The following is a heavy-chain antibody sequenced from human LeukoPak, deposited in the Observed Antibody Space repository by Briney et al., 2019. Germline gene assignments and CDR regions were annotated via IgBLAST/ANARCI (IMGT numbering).Heavy chain of an antibody. V-gene: IGHV3-74*01. Sequence: GGSLRLSCAASGFTFSSYWMRWVRQAPGKGLVWVSRVNTDGSSTTYADSVKGRFTISRDNAKNTLYLQMNSLRAEDTAVYYCARDLRGIVVVTAIDYWGQGTLVTVSS. CDR3: ARDLRGIVVVTAIDY. CDR1: GFTFSSYW. J-gene: IGHJ4*02. D-gene: IGHD2-21*02. CDR2: VNTDGSST.